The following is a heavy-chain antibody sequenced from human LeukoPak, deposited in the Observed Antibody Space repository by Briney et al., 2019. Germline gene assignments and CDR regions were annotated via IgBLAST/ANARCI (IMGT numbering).Heavy chain of an antibody. CDR1: GFTFSRYA. Sequence: PGGSLRLSCAASGFTFSRYAMSWVRQAPGKGLEWVSSISISGGGTYYADSVKDRFTISRDNSKKTLYLQMNSLRAEDTAVYHCAKVMLQFLEWTPNWFDPWGQGTLVTVSS. J-gene: IGHJ5*02. D-gene: IGHD3-3*01. V-gene: IGHV3-23*01. CDR3: AKVMLQFLEWTPNWFDP. CDR2: ISISGGGT.